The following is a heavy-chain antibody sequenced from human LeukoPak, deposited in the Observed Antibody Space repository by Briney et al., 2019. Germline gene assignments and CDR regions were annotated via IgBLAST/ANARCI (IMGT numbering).Heavy chain of an antibody. CDR2: INHSGST. CDR3: ARGRLGHYYYYMDV. V-gene: IGHV4-34*01. D-gene: IGHD3-10*01. Sequence: LETLSLTCAVYGGSFSGYYWSWIRQPPGKGLEWIGEINHSGSTNYNPSLKSRVTISVDTSKNQFSLKLSSVTAADTAVYYCARGRLGHYYYYMDVWGKGTTVTVSS. CDR1: GGSFSGYY. J-gene: IGHJ6*03.